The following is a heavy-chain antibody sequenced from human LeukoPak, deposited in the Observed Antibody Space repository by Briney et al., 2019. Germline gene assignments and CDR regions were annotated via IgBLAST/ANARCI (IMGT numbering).Heavy chain of an antibody. Sequence: SETLSLTCNVSGGSMNGYYWSWIRQPPGKGLEWIGYIFYSGSTDYNPSLKRRVTISIDTSKNQFSLKLSSVTAADTAVYYCARGPRGTMISFDPWGQGTLVTVSS. V-gene: IGHV4-59*01. CDR1: GGSMNGYY. D-gene: IGHD3-22*01. J-gene: IGHJ5*02. CDR2: IFYSGST. CDR3: ARGPRGTMISFDP.